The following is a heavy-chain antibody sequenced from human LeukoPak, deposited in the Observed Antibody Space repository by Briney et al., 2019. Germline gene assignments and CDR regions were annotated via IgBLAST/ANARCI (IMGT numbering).Heavy chain of an antibody. J-gene: IGHJ4*02. CDR1: GFTFSTYS. CDR3: ARWSGMATVTSDY. V-gene: IGHV3-21*01. CDR2: ISSSSSYI. Sequence: GGSLRLSCAASGFTFSTYSMNWTRQAPGKGLEWVSSISSSSSYIYYADSVKGRFTISRDNAKNSLYLQMNSLRAEDTAVYYCARWSGMATVTSDYSGQGTLVTVSS. D-gene: IGHD5-24*01.